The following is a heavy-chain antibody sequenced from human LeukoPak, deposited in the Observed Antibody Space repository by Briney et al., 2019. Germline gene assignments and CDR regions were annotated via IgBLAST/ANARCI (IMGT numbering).Heavy chain of an antibody. D-gene: IGHD3-10*01. CDR3: ARHTGRPQAGWFDP. CDR1: GNTFGTYW. J-gene: IGHJ5*02. Sequence: GESLKISCKDVGNTFGTYWVGWVRQMPGKGLEYMGIIFPRTSEVRYGPAFQGQVTVSADKSLSTAYLQWTGLKASDTAMYYCARHTGRPQAGWFDPWGQGTLVTVSA. CDR2: IFPRTSEV. V-gene: IGHV5-51*01.